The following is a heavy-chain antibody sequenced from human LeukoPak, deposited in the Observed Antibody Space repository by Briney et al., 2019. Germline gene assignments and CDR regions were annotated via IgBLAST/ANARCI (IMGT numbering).Heavy chain of an antibody. CDR3: ARVDTAMGSFYYYYYYMDV. Sequence: ASVKVSCKASGYTFTGYYMHWVRQAPGQGLEWMGRINPNSGGTNYAQKFQGRVTVTRDTSISTAYMELSRLRSDDTAVYYCARVDTAMGSFYYYYYYMDVWGKGTTVTVSS. CDR2: INPNSGGT. V-gene: IGHV1-2*06. D-gene: IGHD5-18*01. J-gene: IGHJ6*03. CDR1: GYTFTGYY.